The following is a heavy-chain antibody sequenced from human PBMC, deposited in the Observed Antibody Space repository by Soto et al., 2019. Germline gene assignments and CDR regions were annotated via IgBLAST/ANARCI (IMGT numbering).Heavy chain of an antibody. D-gene: IGHD3-22*01. CDR3: ASGAYDH. Sequence: EVQLVESGGGLVKPGGSLRLSCAASGFTFTTYSMNWVRQAPGKGLEWVSSISSGSSYIYYADSVKGRFTISRDNAKNSLYLQMNGLRGEDTALYYYASGAYDHWGQGTLVTVSS. CDR2: ISSGSSYI. J-gene: IGHJ4*02. V-gene: IGHV3-21*01. CDR1: GFTFTTYS.